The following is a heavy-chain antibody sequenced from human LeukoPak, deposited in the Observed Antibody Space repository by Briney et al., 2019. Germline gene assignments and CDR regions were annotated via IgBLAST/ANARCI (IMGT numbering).Heavy chain of an antibody. V-gene: IGHV3-33*01. J-gene: IGHJ5*02. CDR2: IWYDGSRS. CDR3: AREILPSNFYFGWFDP. CDR1: GYTFNNFG. D-gene: IGHD3-9*01. Sequence: GRSLRLSCVASGYTFNNFGMHWVRQAPGKGLEWVAVIWYDGSRSYCTDSVKGRFTISRDSSKNTVYLQMDSLRAEDTAVYYCAREILPSNFYFGWFDPWGQGTLVTVSS.